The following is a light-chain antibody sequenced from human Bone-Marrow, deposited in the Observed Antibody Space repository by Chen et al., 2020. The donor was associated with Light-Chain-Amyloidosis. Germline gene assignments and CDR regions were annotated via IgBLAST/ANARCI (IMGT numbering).Light chain of an antibody. CDR2: KSD. Sequence: QPVLTNPPSPSAPPGQRIPTSFSGSRSNIGINHGSWYQQLPGTAPKLFMYKSDQRPSGVPDRVAGSKSGGSASLAISGLRSEDEADYYCAAWDDRLNGWVFGGGTKLTVL. J-gene: IGLJ3*02. CDR1: RSNIGINH. CDR3: AAWDDRLNGWV. V-gene: IGLV1-47*01.